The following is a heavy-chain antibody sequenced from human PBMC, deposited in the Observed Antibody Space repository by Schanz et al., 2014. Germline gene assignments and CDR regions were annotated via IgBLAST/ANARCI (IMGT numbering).Heavy chain of an antibody. CDR3: ARDLISSGWYG. CDR1: GFSFSTHW. J-gene: IGHJ4*02. V-gene: IGHV3-7*03. Sequence: VQLVESGGGLVQPGGSVRLSCGASGFSFSTHWMAWVRQAPGKGLEWVANIKQDGSEKYYVDSVKGRFTISRDNAKNSLYLQMNSLRVEDTAVYYCARDLISSGWYGWGQGTLVTVSS. CDR2: IKQDGSEK. D-gene: IGHD6-19*01.